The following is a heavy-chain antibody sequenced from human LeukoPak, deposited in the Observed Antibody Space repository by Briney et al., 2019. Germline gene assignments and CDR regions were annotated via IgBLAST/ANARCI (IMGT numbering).Heavy chain of an antibody. CDR1: GLTFTSYT. CDR3: ARARVASAYGSGREYYFDY. CDR2: ITGSTNGI. V-gene: IGHV3-21*01. Sequence: GGSLGLSCAASGLTFTSYTMKWLRQAPGKGLEWVSSITGSTNGIYYADSVKGRFTISRDNAKNSLSLQMNSLRADDTAVYYCARARVASAYGSGREYYFDYWGQGALVTVSS. D-gene: IGHD3-10*01. J-gene: IGHJ4*02.